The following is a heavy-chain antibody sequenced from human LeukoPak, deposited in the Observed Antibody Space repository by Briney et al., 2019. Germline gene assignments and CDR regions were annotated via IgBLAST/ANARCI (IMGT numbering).Heavy chain of an antibody. J-gene: IGHJ5*02. D-gene: IGHD3-22*01. Sequence: SQTLSLTCAVSGGSISSGGYSWSWIRQPPGKGLEWIGYIYHSGSTYYNPSLKSRVTISVDRSKNQFSLKLSSVTAADTAVYYCARDLPPTYYYDSSGYHIPTWGQGTLVTVSS. CDR1: GGSISSGGYS. CDR3: ARDLPPTYYYDSSGYHIPT. V-gene: IGHV4-30-2*01. CDR2: IYHSGST.